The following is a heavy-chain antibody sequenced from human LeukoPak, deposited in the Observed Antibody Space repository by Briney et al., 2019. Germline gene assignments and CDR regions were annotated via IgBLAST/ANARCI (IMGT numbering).Heavy chain of an antibody. Sequence: GGSLRLSCAASGFTFSSYAMSWVRQAPGKGLELVSAISGSGGNTYYADSVKGRFTISRDNSKNTLYLQMNSLRAEDTAVYYCAKDLSIAVAGSFDYWGQGTLSPSPQ. V-gene: IGHV3-23*01. CDR2: ISGSGGNT. J-gene: IGHJ4*02. CDR1: GFTFSSYA. CDR3: AKDLSIAVAGSFDY. D-gene: IGHD6-19*01.